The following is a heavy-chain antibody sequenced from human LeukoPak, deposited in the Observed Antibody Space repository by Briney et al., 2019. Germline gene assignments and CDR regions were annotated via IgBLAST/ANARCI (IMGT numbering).Heavy chain of an antibody. CDR3: ARGPRGVVGATRFDY. CDR1: GFTFSSYS. J-gene: IGHJ4*02. V-gene: IGHV3-48*01. Sequence: PGGSLRLSCAASGFTFSSYSMNWVRQAPGKGLEWVSYISSSSSTIYYADSVKGRFTISRDNAKNSLYLQMNSLRAEDTAVYYCARGPRGVVGATRFDYWGQGTLVTVSS. D-gene: IGHD1-26*01. CDR2: ISSSSSTI.